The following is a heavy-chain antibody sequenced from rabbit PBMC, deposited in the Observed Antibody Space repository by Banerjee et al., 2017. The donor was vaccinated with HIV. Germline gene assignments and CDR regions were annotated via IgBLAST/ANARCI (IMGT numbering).Heavy chain of an antibody. CDR2: IYAGNNGSP. CDR1: GFSFSSSYY. J-gene: IGHJ4*01. D-gene: IGHD4-2*01. Sequence: QEQLVESGGGLVQPGGSLKVTCTASGFSFSSSYYMCWVRQAPGKGLEWIGCIYAGNNGSPYYASWAKGRFTISKTSSTTVTLQMTSLTAADTATYLCARDLGGSIHLWGPGTLVTVS. V-gene: IGHV1S45*01. CDR3: ARDLGGSIHL.